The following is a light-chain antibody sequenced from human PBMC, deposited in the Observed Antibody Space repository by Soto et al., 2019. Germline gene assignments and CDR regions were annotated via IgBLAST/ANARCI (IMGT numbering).Light chain of an antibody. CDR2: GVS. CDR3: SLYTSSSTYV. J-gene: IGLJ1*01. V-gene: IGLV2-18*01. CDR1: SSDVGSYNR. Sequence: QSVLTQPPSVSGSPGQSVTISCTGTSSDVGSYNRVSWYQQPPGTAHKLMIYGVSNRPSGVPDRFSGSKSGNTASLTISGLQAEDEADYYCSLYTSSSTYVFGTGTKVTVL.